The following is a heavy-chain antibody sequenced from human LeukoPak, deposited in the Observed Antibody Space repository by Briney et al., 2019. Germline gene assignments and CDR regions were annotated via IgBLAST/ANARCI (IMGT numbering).Heavy chain of an antibody. Sequence: GRSLRLSCAASGFTFSSYAMHWVRQAPGKGLEWVAVISYDGSNKYYADSVKGRFTISRDNAKNSLYLQTNSLRAEDTAVYYCAQWGFTAFDYWGQGTLVTVSS. V-gene: IGHV3-30*04. CDR1: GFTFSSYA. D-gene: IGHD3-16*01. CDR2: ISYDGSNK. CDR3: AQWGFTAFDY. J-gene: IGHJ4*02.